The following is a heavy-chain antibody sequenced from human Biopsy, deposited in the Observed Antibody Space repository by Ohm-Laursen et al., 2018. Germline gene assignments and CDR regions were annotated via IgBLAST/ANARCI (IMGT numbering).Heavy chain of an antibody. CDR3: ARDPGYDFWSGSDPFDI. D-gene: IGHD3-3*01. Sequence: ASVKVSCKISGYTFTAYGISWVRQAPGQGLEWMGWISTYNDDTNIAQKFQGRVSMATDTSTRTAYMELRSLRSGDTAIYFCARDPGYDFWSGSDPFDIWGQGTLVTVS. V-gene: IGHV1-18*04. CDR1: GYTFTAYG. CDR2: ISTYNDDT. J-gene: IGHJ3*02.